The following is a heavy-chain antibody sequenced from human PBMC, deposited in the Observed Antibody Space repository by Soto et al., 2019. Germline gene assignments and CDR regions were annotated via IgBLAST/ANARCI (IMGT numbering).Heavy chain of an antibody. CDR2: IYYSGST. J-gene: IGHJ4*02. CDR3: ASSLTTVTSVFDY. CDR1: GGSISSYY. Sequence: SETLSLTCTASGGSISSYYWSWIRQPPGKGLEWIGYIYYSGSTNYNPSLKSRVTISVDTSKNQFSLKLSSVTAADTAVYYCASSLTTVTSVFDYWGQGTLVTVSS. D-gene: IGHD4-17*01. V-gene: IGHV4-59*01.